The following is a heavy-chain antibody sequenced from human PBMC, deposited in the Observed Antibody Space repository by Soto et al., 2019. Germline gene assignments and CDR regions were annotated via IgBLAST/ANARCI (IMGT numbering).Heavy chain of an antibody. CDR1: GFTFSSYA. D-gene: IGHD6-13*01. CDR3: ARDIIAAAGMFDY. CDR2: ISYDGSNK. Sequence: PGGSLRLSCAASGFTFSSYAMHWVRQAPGKGLEWVAVISYDGSNKYYADSVKGRFTISRDNSKNTLYLQMNSLRAEDTAVYYCARDIIAAAGMFDYWGHGTLVTVSS. J-gene: IGHJ5*01. V-gene: IGHV3-30-3*01.